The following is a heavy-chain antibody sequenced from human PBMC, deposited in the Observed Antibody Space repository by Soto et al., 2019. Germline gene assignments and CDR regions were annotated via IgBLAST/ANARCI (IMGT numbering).Heavy chain of an antibody. CDR1: GGSFRGFY. Sequence: SETLSLTCAVSGGSFRGFYWTWIRQSPGKGLEWLGDINHVGTTNYNPSLKSRVSIPVGTSNNRFSLTLSSLTAADTAVYFCARLAYSGYLQTWGQGSLVTVSS. V-gene: IGHV4-34*01. D-gene: IGHD1-26*01. J-gene: IGHJ1*01. CDR3: ARLAYSGYLQT. CDR2: INHVGTT.